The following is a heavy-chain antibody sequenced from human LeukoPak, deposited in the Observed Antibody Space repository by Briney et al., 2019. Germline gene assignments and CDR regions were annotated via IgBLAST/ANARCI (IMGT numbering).Heavy chain of an antibody. Sequence: SETLSLTCTVSGASISSYYWSWIRQPPGKGLEWIGYIYYSGSTNYNPSLKSRVTISLDTSKNQFSLKLSSVTAADTALYYCASSLDSSGWYFGVYWGQGTLVTVSS. CDR2: IYYSGST. CDR1: GASISSYY. J-gene: IGHJ4*02. CDR3: ASSLDSSGWYFGVY. V-gene: IGHV4-59*01. D-gene: IGHD6-19*01.